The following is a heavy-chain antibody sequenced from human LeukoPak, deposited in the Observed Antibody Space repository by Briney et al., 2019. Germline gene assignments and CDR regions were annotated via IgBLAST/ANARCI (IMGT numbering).Heavy chain of an antibody. CDR1: GGSISSSSYY. J-gene: IGHJ4*02. CDR3: ARPNSVSGGYYFDY. CDR2: IYYSGST. D-gene: IGHD6-19*01. Sequence: SETLSLTCTVSGGSISSSSYYWGWIRQPPGKGLGWIGSIYYSGSTYYNPSLKSLVTISVDTSKNQFSLKLTSVTAADTAVYYCARPNSVSGGYYFDYWGQGTLVTVSS. V-gene: IGHV4-39*01.